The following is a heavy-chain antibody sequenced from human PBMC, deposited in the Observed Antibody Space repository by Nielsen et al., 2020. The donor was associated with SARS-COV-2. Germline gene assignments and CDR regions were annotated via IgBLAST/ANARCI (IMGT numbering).Heavy chain of an antibody. CDR1: GFTFSSYA. CDR3: ARVSEQWLVQGDYFDY. V-gene: IGHV3-48*03. J-gene: IGHJ4*02. CDR2: ISSSGSTI. Sequence: GESLKISCAASGFTFSSYAMSWVRQAPGKGLEWVSYISSSGSTIYYADSVKGRFTISRDNAKNSLYLQMNSLRAEDTAVYYCARVSEQWLVQGDYFDYWGQGTLVTVSS. D-gene: IGHD6-19*01.